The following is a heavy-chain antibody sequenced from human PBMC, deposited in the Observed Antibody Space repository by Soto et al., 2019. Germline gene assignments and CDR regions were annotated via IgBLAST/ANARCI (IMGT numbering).Heavy chain of an antibody. CDR1: GGTFSSYT. J-gene: IGHJ5*02. D-gene: IGHD4-17*01. Sequence: GASVKVSCKASGGTFSSYTISWVRQAPGQGLEWMGRIIPILGIANYAQKFQGRVTITADKSTSTAYMELSSLRSEDTAVYYCARGLHDYGGPDLNWFDPWGQGTLVTVSS. CDR2: IIPILGIA. CDR3: ARGLHDYGGPDLNWFDP. V-gene: IGHV1-69*02.